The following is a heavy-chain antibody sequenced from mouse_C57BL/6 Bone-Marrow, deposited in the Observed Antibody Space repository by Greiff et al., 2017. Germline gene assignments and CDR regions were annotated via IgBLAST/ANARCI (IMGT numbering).Heavy chain of an antibody. CDR3: TREAWFAY. CDR1: GFNIKDDY. Sequence: VQLKQSGAELVRPGASVKLSCTASGFNIKDDYMHWVKQRPEQGLEWIGWIDTENGDTVYASKFPGKATITADTSYHTAYLQLISLTAEDTAVYYCTREAWFAYWGQGTLVTVAA. J-gene: IGHJ3*01. V-gene: IGHV14-4*01. CDR2: IDTENGDT.